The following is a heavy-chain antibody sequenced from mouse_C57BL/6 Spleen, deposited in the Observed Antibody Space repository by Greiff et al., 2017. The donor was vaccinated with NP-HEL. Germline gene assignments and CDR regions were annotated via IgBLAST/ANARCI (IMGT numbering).Heavy chain of an antibody. CDR2: IYPRSGNT. J-gene: IGHJ2*01. CDR3: ARTRDTIGGSSYVDY. CDR1: GYTFTSYG. V-gene: IGHV1-81*01. D-gene: IGHD1-1*01. Sequence: QVQLKQSGAELARPGASVKLSCKASGYTFTSYGISWVKQRTGQGLEWIGEIYPRSGNTYYNEKFKGKATLTADKSSSTAYMELRSLTSEDSAVYFCARTRDTIGGSSYVDYWGQGTTLTVSS.